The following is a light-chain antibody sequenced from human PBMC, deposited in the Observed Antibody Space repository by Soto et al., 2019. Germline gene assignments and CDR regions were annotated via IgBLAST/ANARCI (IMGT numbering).Light chain of an antibody. CDR1: ISDVGGYDY. V-gene: IGLV2-11*01. CDR2: DVN. Sequence: QSALTQSRSVSGSPGQSVTLSCTGTISDVGGYDYVSWYQYHPGTAPKLIIYDVNKRPSGIPDRFSGSKSGSTASLTISGLQAEDEADYYCCSYARSFYFGIFGGGTKVTVL. J-gene: IGLJ2*01. CDR3: CSYARSFYFGI.